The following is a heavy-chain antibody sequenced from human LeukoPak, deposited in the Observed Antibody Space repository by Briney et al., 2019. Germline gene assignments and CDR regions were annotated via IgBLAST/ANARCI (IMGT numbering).Heavy chain of an antibody. V-gene: IGHV4-61*02. CDR1: GGSISSGSYY. CDR2: IYTSGST. J-gene: IGHJ4*02. CDR3: ARGGIAADY. D-gene: IGHD6-13*01. Sequence: SETLSLTCTVSGGSISSGSYYWSWIRQPAGKGLEWIGRIYTSGSTNYNPSLKSRVTISVDTSKNQFSLKLGSVTAADTAVYYCARGGIAADYWGQGTLVTVSS.